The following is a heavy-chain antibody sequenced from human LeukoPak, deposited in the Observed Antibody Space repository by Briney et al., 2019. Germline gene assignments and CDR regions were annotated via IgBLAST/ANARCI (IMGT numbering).Heavy chain of an antibody. CDR1: GGSISSYY. CDR3: ARDRRYDYVWGSYRPDAFDI. J-gene: IGHJ3*02. D-gene: IGHD3-16*02. Sequence: SETLSLTCTVSGGSISSYYWSWIRQPPGKGLEWIGYIYYSGSTNYNPSLKSRVTISVDTSKNQFSLKLSSVTAADTAVYYCARDRRYDYVWGSYRPDAFDIWGQGTMVTVSS. V-gene: IGHV4-59*12. CDR2: IYYSGST.